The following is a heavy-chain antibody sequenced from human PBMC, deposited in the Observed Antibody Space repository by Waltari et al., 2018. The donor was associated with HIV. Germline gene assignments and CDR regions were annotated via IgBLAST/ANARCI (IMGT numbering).Heavy chain of an antibody. V-gene: IGHV3-74*01. J-gene: IGHJ6*02. CDR3: ARDYYAQPDV. D-gene: IGHD2-2*01. CDR2: LNSDGSVT. CDR1: GFAFSSYW. Sequence: EVQLVESGGGLVQPGGSLRLSCAASGFAFSSYWMHWVRQAPGKGLVWVSRLNSDGSVTSYADSVKGRFTISRDNGKNTLYLQMNSLRAEDTAVYYCARDYYAQPDVWGQGTTVTVSS.